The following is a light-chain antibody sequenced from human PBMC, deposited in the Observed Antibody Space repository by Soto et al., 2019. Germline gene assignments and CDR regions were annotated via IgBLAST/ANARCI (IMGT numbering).Light chain of an antibody. Sequence: EIVLTQSPATLSLSPGERATLSCRASQSLSSYLAWYQQKPGQAPRLLIYDASNRATGIPARFSGSGSGTDFTRTISSLEPEDFALYYCQQRSNWPPFTFGPGTKVDIK. CDR1: QSLSSY. V-gene: IGKV3-11*01. J-gene: IGKJ3*01. CDR2: DAS. CDR3: QQRSNWPPFT.